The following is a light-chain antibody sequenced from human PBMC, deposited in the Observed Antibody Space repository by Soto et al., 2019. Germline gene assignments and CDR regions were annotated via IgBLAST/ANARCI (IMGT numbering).Light chain of an antibody. CDR3: CSYAGTSTLV. J-gene: IGLJ2*01. V-gene: IGLV2-23*01. CDR1: SSDVGSYNF. CDR2: EGS. Sequence: QSVLTQPASVSGSPGQSITISCTGTSSDVGSYNFVSWYQQHPGKAPKLMIYEGSKRPSGVSNRFSGSKSGNTASLTISGLQAEDEADYYCCSYAGTSTLVLGGGTKVTVL.